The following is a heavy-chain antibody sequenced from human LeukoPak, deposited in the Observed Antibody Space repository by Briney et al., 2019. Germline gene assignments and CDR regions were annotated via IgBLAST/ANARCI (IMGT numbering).Heavy chain of an antibody. Sequence: SETLSLTCTVSGGSISSSSDYWGWIRQPPGKGPEWIGSIYYSGSTYYNPSLKSRVTISVDTSKNQFSLKLSSVTAADTAVYYCARVQGTTVPYYFDYWGQGTLVTVSS. V-gene: IGHV4-39*07. J-gene: IGHJ4*02. CDR3: ARVQGTTVPYYFDY. CDR1: GGSISSSSDY. CDR2: IYYSGST. D-gene: IGHD4-17*01.